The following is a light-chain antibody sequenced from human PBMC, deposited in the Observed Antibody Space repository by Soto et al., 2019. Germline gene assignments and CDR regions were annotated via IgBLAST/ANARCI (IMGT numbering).Light chain of an antibody. V-gene: IGLV2-14*01. Sequence: QSVLTQPASVSGSPGQSITMSSTGTSSDIGGYNYVSWYQQHPGKAPKLMIYEVSNRPSGVSNRFSGSKSGNTASLTISGLQAEDEADYYCSSYTSSTSVVFGGGTKLTVL. J-gene: IGLJ2*01. CDR3: SSYTSSTSVV. CDR1: SSDIGGYNY. CDR2: EVS.